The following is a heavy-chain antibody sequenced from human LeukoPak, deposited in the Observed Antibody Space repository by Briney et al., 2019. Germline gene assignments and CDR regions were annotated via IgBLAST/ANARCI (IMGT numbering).Heavy chain of an antibody. D-gene: IGHD5-12*01. CDR1: GGSISSYY. V-gene: IGHV4-59*01. Sequence: PSETLSLTCTVSGGSISSYYWSWIRQPPGKGLEWIGYIYYSGSTNYNPSLKSRVTISVDTSENQFSLKLTSVTAADTAVYYCARGGYSGYDYFNYWGQGTLVTVSS. J-gene: IGHJ4*02. CDR2: IYYSGST. CDR3: ARGGYSGYDYFNY.